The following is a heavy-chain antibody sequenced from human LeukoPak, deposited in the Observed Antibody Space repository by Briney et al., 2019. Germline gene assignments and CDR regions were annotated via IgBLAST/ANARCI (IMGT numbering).Heavy chain of an antibody. D-gene: IGHD6-13*01. Sequence: GGSLRLSCAASGFTVSSNYMSWVRQAPGKGLEWVSVIYSGGSTYYADSVKGRFTISRDNSKNTLYLQMNSLRREDTAIYYCAKVGGRSWFYFDNWGQGTVVTVSS. J-gene: IGHJ4*02. CDR1: GFTVSSNY. V-gene: IGHV3-66*01. CDR2: IYSGGST. CDR3: AKVGGRSWFYFDN.